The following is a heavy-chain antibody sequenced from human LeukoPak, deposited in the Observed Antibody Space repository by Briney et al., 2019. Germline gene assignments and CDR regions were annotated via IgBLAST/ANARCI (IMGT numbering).Heavy chain of an antibody. V-gene: IGHV3-21*01. CDR2: ISSSSSYI. D-gene: IGHD3-10*01. Sequence: PGGSLRLSCAASGFTFSSYSMNWVRQAPGKGLEWVSSISSSSSYIYYADSVKGRFTISRDNAKNSLYLQMNSLRAEDTAVYYCARTLCITMVRGVIPEFDYWGQGTLVTVSS. CDR1: GFTFSSYS. CDR3: ARTLCITMVRGVIPEFDY. J-gene: IGHJ4*02.